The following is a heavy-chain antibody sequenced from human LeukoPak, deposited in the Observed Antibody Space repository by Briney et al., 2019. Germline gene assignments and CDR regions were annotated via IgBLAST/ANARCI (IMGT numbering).Heavy chain of an antibody. D-gene: IGHD3-9*01. CDR1: GFTFTTDA. CDR3: AKFYDILTGYFDH. J-gene: IGHJ4*02. V-gene: IGHV3-23*01. Sequence: GGSLRLSCAAVGFTFTTDAMGWVRQSPGKGLEWVSSISGGGGGTYYAEFVKGRFTISRDNSKNTLYLQMNSLRAEDTAVYYCAKFYDILTGYFDHWGQGTLVTVSS. CDR2: ISGGGGGT.